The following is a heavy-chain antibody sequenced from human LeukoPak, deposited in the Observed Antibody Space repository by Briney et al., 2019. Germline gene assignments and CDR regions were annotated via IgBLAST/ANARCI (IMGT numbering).Heavy chain of an antibody. V-gene: IGHV3-23*01. J-gene: IGHJ6*02. D-gene: IGHD6-13*01. CDR2: ISGSGGST. Sequence: PGGSLRLSCAASGFTFSSYAMSWVRQAPGKGLEWVSAISGSGGSTYYADSVKGRFTISRDNSKNTLYLQMNSLRAEDTAVYYCARGLRIAAAGTPSSYYYYGMDVWGQGTTVTVSS. CDR1: GFTFSSYA. CDR3: ARGLRIAAAGTPSSYYYYGMDV.